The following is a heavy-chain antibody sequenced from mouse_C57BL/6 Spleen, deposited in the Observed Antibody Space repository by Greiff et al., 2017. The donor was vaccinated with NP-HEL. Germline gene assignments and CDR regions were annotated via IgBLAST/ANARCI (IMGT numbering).Heavy chain of an antibody. J-gene: IGHJ3*01. CDR1: GYAFSSSW. Sequence: LLESGPELVKPGASVKISCKASGYAFSSSWMNWVKQRPGKGLEWIGRIYPGDGDTNYNGKFKGKATLTADKSSSTAYMQLSSLTSEDSAVYFCARSVYYGYDGFAYWGQGTLVTVSA. CDR3: ARSVYYGYDGFAY. CDR2: IYPGDGDT. D-gene: IGHD2-2*01. V-gene: IGHV1-82*01.